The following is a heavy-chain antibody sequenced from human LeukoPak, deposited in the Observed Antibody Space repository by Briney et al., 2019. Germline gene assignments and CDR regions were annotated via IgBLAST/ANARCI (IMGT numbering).Heavy chain of an antibody. CDR3: ARASPTDPAMVWFLS. J-gene: IGHJ5*02. D-gene: IGHD5-18*01. V-gene: IGHV1-69*04. Sequence: SVKVSCKASGDAFSSHAITWLRQVPGQGLEWMGRVIPMLGIPNYAQKFRDRVTISADKSTNTAYMELKTLRSEDTAVYYCARASPTDPAMVWFLSWGQGTLVTVSS. CDR1: GDAFSSHA. CDR2: VIPMLGIP.